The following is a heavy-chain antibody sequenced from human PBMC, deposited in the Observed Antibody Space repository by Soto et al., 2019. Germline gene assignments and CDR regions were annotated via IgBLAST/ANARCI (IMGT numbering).Heavy chain of an antibody. CDR1: GYTFTSYG. V-gene: IGHV1-18*01. D-gene: IGHD5-18*01. CDR3: ARDIPNGYSYESTFAY. CDR2: ISAYYGNT. Sequence: QVQLVQSGAEVKKPGASVKVSCKASGYTFTSYGISWVRQAPGQGLEWMGWISAYYGNTNYAQKLQGRVTMTTDTSTSRAYIELRSLRSDDTALYYCARDIPNGYSYESTFAYWGQGTLFTVAS. J-gene: IGHJ4*02.